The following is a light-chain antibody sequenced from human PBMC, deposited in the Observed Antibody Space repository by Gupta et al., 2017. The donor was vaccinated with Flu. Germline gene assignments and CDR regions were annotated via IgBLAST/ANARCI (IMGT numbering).Light chain of an antibody. J-gene: IGKJ2*01. Sequence: IVLTQSPATLSLSPGERATLSCRASQSINNYLAWYQQKPGQAPRLLIHDASNRATGIPDRFSGSGSGTDFTLTISSLEPEDFVVYYCQQRSDWPPYTFGQGTKLEVK. CDR1: QSINNY. V-gene: IGKV3-11*01. CDR3: QQRSDWPPYT. CDR2: DAS.